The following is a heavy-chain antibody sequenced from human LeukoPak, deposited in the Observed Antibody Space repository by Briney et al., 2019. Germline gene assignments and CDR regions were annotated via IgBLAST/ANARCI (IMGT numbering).Heavy chain of an antibody. D-gene: IGHD2-21*01. CDR2: IYTNGSA. J-gene: IGHJ4*02. CDR3: ASQNVVVNTFDY. V-gene: IGHV4-4*07. Sequence: SETLSLTCTVSGGSISSYYWSWIRQPAGKGLEWIGRIYTNGSANYNPSLKSRVTMSVDTSKNQFSLKLSSVTAADTAVYYCASQNVVVNTFDYWGQGTLVTVSS. CDR1: GGSISSYY.